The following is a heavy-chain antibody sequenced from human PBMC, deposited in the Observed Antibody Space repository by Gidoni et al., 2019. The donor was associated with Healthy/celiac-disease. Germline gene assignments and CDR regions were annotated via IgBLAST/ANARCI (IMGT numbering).Heavy chain of an antibody. J-gene: IGHJ6*02. CDR1: GFTFSSYS. D-gene: IGHD1-26*01. CDR2: ISSSSSYI. CDR3: ARDFGSYHGMDV. V-gene: IGHV3-21*01. Sequence: EVQLVESGGGLVKPGGSLRLSCAASGFTFSSYSMNWVRQAPGKGLEWVSSISSSSSYIYYADSVKGRFTISRDNAKNSLYLQMNSLRAEDTAVYYCARDFGSYHGMDVWGQGTTVTVSS.